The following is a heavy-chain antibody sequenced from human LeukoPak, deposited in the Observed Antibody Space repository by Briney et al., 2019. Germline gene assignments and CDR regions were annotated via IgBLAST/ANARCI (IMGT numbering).Heavy chain of an antibody. J-gene: IGHJ6*03. D-gene: IGHD3-10*02. V-gene: IGHV4-61*02. CDR3: ARRLFGGRTGVYFYYYMDV. CDR1: GGSISSGSYF. Sequence: SETLSLTCTVSGGSISSGSYFWSWIRQPAGKGLEWIGRIYTSGITNYNPSLKSRLTISLDTSKNQFSLKLSSVTAADTAVYFCARRLFGGRTGVYFYYYMDVWGKGTTVIVSS. CDR2: IYTSGIT.